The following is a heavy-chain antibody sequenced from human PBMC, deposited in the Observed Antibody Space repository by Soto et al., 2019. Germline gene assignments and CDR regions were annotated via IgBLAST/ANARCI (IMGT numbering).Heavy chain of an antibody. CDR2: IIPIFGTA. CDR1: GGTFSSYA. J-gene: IGHJ6*02. V-gene: IGHV1-69*13. D-gene: IGHD3-22*01. CDR3: ARVYDSSGFYYYYGMDV. Sequence: ASVKVSCKASGGTFSSYASSWVRQAPGQGLEWMGGIIPIFGTANYAQNFQGRVTITADESTSTAYMELSSLRSEDTAVYYCARVYDSSGFYYYYGMDVWGQGTTVTVSS.